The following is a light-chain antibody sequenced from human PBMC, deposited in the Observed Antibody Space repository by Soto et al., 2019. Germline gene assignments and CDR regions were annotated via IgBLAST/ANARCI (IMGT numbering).Light chain of an antibody. CDR1: SSNIGNNA. J-gene: IGLJ2*01. V-gene: IGLV1-36*01. CDR3: AAWDDSLNGVV. CDR2: SDD. Sequence: QSVLTQPPSVSEAPRQRVTISCSGSSSNIGNNAVNWYQQLPGKAPKLLIYSDDLLPSGVSDRFSGSKSGTSASLAISGLQSEDEADYYCAAWDDSLNGVVFGGGTKLTVL.